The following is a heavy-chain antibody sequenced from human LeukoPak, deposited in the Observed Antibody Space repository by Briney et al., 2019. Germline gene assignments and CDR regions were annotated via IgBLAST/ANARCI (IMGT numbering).Heavy chain of an antibody. CDR1: GGSISSGGYS. Sequence: SQTLSLTCAVSGGSISSGGYSWSWIRQPPGKGLEWIGYIYHSGSTYYNPSLKSRVTISVDRSKNQFSLKLGSVTAADTAVYYCARFWSGYYFDYWGQGTLVTVSS. V-gene: IGHV4-30-2*01. CDR3: ARFWSGYYFDY. CDR2: IYHSGST. D-gene: IGHD3-3*01. J-gene: IGHJ4*02.